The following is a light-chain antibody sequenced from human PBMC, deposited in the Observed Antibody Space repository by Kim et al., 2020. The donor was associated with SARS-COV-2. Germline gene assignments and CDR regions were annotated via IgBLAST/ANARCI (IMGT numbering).Light chain of an antibody. Sequence: YNYVSWYQQHPGKAPKLMIYDVSKRPSGISNRFSGSKSGNTASLTISGLQAEDEADYYCSSYTSTRTYVFGTGTNVTVL. CDR3: SSYTSTRTYV. V-gene: IGLV2-14*04. J-gene: IGLJ1*01. CDR2: DVS. CDR1: YNY.